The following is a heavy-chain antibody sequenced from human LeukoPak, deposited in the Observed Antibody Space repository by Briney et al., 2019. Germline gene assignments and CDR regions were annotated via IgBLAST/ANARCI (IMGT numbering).Heavy chain of an antibody. Sequence: SETLSLTCTVSGGSISSSSYYWGWIRQPPGKGLEWIGSIYYSGSTYYNPSLKSRVTISVDTSKNQFSLKLSSVTAADTAVYYCARDHKNYYGSGSYWSGFDYWGQGTLVTVSS. D-gene: IGHD3-10*01. CDR1: GGSISSSSYY. J-gene: IGHJ4*02. CDR2: IYYSGST. CDR3: ARDHKNYYGSGSYWSGFDY. V-gene: IGHV4-39*07.